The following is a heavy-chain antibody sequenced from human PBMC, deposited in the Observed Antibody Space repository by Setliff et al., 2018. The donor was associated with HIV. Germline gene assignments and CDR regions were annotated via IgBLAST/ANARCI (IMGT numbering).Heavy chain of an antibody. CDR3: ATLDPSGGNFLAY. Sequence: NPSETLSLTCTVSGDTDFYWNWIRQPPGKGLEWIGYIHASGKTNYNPSLKSRVTISLDTSKMQFSLHLTSVTAADTAVYYCATLDPSGGNFLAYWGQGTLVTVPQ. J-gene: IGHJ4*02. D-gene: IGHD6-25*01. CDR2: IHASGKT. CDR1: GDTDFY. V-gene: IGHV4-4*09.